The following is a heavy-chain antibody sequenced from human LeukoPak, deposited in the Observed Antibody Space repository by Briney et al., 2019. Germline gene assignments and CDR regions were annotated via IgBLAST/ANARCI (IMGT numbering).Heavy chain of an antibody. CDR3: ARDRPPMVRGAPFAY. J-gene: IGHJ4*02. CDR1: GFTFTSYW. CDR2: ISSSSSTI. D-gene: IGHD3-10*01. Sequence: GGSLRLSCVASGFTFTSYWMSWVRRAPGKGLERVSYISSSSSTIYYADSVKGRFTISRDNAKNSLYLQMNSLRAEDTAVYYCARDRPPMVRGAPFAYGAQEPLAPVS. V-gene: IGHV3-48*01.